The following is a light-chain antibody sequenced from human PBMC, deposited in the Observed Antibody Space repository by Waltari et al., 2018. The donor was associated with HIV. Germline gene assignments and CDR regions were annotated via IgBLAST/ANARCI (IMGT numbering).Light chain of an antibody. CDR1: SSNIGAGYD. CDR3: QSYDSSLSAFYV. V-gene: IGLV1-40*01. Sequence: QSVLTQPPSVSGAPGQRVTISCTGSSSNIGAGYDVHWYQQLPGTAPKLLIYGNSNRPSWVPYRFSGSKSGTSSSLAITGLQAEDAADYYCQSYDSSLSAFYVFGTGTKVTVL. J-gene: IGLJ1*01. CDR2: GNS.